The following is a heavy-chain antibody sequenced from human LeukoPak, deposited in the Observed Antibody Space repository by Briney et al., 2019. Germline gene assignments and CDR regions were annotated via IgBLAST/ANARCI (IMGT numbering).Heavy chain of an antibody. D-gene: IGHD3-3*01. Sequence: PGGSLRLSCAASGFTFSSYEMNWVRQAPGKRLEWVSYISSSGSTIYYADSVKGRFTISRGNAKNSLYLQMNSLRAEDTAVYYCARGRGDFWRGSLFDIWGQGTMVTVSS. CDR3: ARGRGDFWRGSLFDI. J-gene: IGHJ3*02. CDR2: ISSSGSTI. V-gene: IGHV3-48*03. CDR1: GFTFSSYE.